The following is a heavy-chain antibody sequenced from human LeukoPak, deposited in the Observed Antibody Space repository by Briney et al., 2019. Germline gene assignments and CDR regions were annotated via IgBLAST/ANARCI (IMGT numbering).Heavy chain of an antibody. J-gene: IGHJ5*02. CDR3: ARDPRYCSSTSCPEDWFDP. CDR2: ISSSSSYI. V-gene: IGHV3-21*01. CDR1: GFTFSNAW. Sequence: GGSLRLSCAASGFTFSNAWMNWVRQAPGKGLEWVSSISSSSSYIYYADSVKGRFTISRDNAKNSLYLQMNSLRAEDTAVYYCARDPRYCSSTSCPEDWFDPWGQGTLVTVSS. D-gene: IGHD2-2*01.